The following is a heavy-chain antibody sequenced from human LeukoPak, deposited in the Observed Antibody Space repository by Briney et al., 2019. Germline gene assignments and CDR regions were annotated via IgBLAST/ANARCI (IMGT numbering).Heavy chain of an antibody. D-gene: IGHD3-10*01. CDR3: ARGSRAHYGSGSYYKGGYFQH. CDR2: INHSGST. CDR1: GGSFSGYY. V-gene: IGHV4-34*01. J-gene: IGHJ1*01. Sequence: PSETLSLTCAVCGGSFSGYYWSWIRQPPAKGLEWIGEINHSGSTNYNPSLKSRVTISVDTSKNQFSLKLSSVTAADTAVYYCARGSRAHYGSGSYYKGGYFQHWGQGTLVTVSS.